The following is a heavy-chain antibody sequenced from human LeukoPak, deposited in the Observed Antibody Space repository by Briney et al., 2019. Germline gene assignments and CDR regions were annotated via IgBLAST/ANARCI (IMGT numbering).Heavy chain of an antibody. V-gene: IGHV3-23*01. Sequence: GGSLRLSCAASGFTFSSYAMSWVRQAPGKGLEWVSAISGSGGSTYYADSVKGRFTISRDNSKNTLYLQMNSLRAEDTAVYYCAKDPRSRYSSGRYYWGQGTLVTVSS. CDR3: AKDPRSRYSSGRYY. CDR2: ISGSGGST. D-gene: IGHD6-19*01. CDR1: GFTFSSYA. J-gene: IGHJ4*02.